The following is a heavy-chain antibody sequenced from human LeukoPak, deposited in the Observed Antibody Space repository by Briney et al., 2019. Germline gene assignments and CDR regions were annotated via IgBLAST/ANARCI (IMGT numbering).Heavy chain of an antibody. CDR1: GGSISSYY. J-gene: IGHJ5*02. CDR2: IYTSGST. Sequence: SETLSRTCTVSGGSISSYYWSWIRQPAGKGLEWIGRIYTSGSTNYNPSLKSRVTTSVDTSKNQFSLKLSSVTAADTAVYYCARIRYCSSTSCYAGEHWFDPWGQGNLVTVSS. D-gene: IGHD2-2*01. V-gene: IGHV4-4*07. CDR3: ARIRYCSSTSCYAGEHWFDP.